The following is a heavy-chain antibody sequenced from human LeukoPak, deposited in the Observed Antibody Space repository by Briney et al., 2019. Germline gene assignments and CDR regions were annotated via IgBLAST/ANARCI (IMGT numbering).Heavy chain of an antibody. Sequence: PSETLSLTCTVSGGSTSSYYWSWIRQPPGKGLEWIGEINHSGSTNYNPSLKSRVTISVDTSKNQFSLKLSSVTAADTAVYYCARGWPHRTTYYYDSSGYYYFWFDPWGQGTLVTVSS. CDR2: INHSGST. CDR1: GGSTSSYY. V-gene: IGHV4-34*01. CDR3: ARGWPHRTTYYYDSSGYYYFWFDP. D-gene: IGHD3-22*01. J-gene: IGHJ5*02.